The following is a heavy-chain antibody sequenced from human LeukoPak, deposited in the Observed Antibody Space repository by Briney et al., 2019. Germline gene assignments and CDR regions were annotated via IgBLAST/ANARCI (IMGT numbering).Heavy chain of an antibody. V-gene: IGHV3-21*01. CDR3: ARDSGNYLDAFDI. J-gene: IGHJ3*02. CDR1: GITFSSYE. CDR2: ISSSSSYI. Sequence: GGSLRLSCAASGITFSSYEMNWVRQAPGKGLEWVSSISSSSSYIYYADSVKGRFTVSRDNAKNSLYLQMNSLRAEDTAVYYCARDSGNYLDAFDIWGQGTMVTVSS. D-gene: IGHD1-7*01.